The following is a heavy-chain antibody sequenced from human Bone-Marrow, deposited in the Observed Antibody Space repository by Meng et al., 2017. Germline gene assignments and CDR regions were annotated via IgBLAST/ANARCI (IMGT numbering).Heavy chain of an antibody. Sequence: GESLKISCATSGFTFTIYSIHWVRQAPGKGLEWVSSISSSSSYIYYADSVKGRFTISRDNAKNSLYLQMNSLRAEDTAVYYCARVSGRGDEHAFDIWGQGTMVTVSS. V-gene: IGHV3-21*01. CDR1: GFTFTIYS. CDR2: ISSSSSYI. J-gene: IGHJ3*02. D-gene: IGHD3-10*01. CDR3: ARVSGRGDEHAFDI.